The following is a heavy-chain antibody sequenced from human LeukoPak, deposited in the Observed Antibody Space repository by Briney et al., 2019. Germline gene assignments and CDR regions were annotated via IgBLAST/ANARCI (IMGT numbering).Heavy chain of an antibody. Sequence: ASVTVSCTASGYTFTNYYMHWVRQAPGQGLEWLGIINPSGGSTTYAQKFQGRITMTRDTSTSTVYMELRSLRSEDTAVYYCARSRIQRWSDFWGQGTRVSVSS. V-gene: IGHV1-46*01. CDR1: GYTFTNYY. CDR2: INPSGGST. D-gene: IGHD5-18*01. J-gene: IGHJ5*01. CDR3: ARSRIQRWSDF.